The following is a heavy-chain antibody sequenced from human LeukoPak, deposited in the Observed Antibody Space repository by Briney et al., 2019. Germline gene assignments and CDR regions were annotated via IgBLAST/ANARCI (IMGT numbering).Heavy chain of an antibody. CDR1: GFTFSSYA. CDR2: TSGSGGST. Sequence: GGSLRLSCAASGFTFSSYAMSWVRQAPGKGLEWVSATSGSGGSTYYADSVKGRFTISRDNSKNTLYLQMNSLRAEDTAVYYCAKGFLRDYYDSSGYYYPKGWYFDLWGRGTLVTVSS. J-gene: IGHJ2*01. V-gene: IGHV3-23*01. CDR3: AKGFLRDYYDSSGYYYPKGWYFDL. D-gene: IGHD3-22*01.